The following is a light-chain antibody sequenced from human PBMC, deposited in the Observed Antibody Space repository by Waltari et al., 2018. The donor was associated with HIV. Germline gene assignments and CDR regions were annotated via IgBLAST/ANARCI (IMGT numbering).Light chain of an antibody. V-gene: IGKV3-20*01. CDR3: QQYGSSPWT. J-gene: IGKJ1*01. CDR2: GAS. CDR1: QSVSSNY. Sequence: EIVLTQSPGTLSLSPGESATLPCRASQSVSSNYLAWYQQKPGQAPRLLIYGASSRATGIPDRFSGSGSGTDFTLTISRLEPEDFAVYYCQQYGSSPWTFGQGAKLEIK.